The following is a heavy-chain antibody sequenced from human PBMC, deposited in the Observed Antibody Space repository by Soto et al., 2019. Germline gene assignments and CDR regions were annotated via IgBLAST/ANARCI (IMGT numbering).Heavy chain of an antibody. V-gene: IGHV3-30*18. CDR2: ISYDGSNK. CDR3: AKDKDYYGSGSYYPKTQNYYYYGMDV. Sequence: GGSLRLSCAASGFTFSSYGMHWVRQAPGKGLEWVAVISYDGSNKYYADSVKGRFTISRDNSKNTLYLQMNSLRAEDTAVYYCAKDKDYYGSGSYYPKTQNYYYYGMDVWGQGTTVTVSS. J-gene: IGHJ6*02. D-gene: IGHD3-10*01. CDR1: GFTFSSYG.